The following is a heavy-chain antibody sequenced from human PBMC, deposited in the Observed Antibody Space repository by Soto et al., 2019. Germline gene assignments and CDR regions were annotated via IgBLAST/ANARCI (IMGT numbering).Heavy chain of an antibody. CDR2: ISRSGTT. Sequence: QVQLQESGPGLVKPSGTLSLICAVSGGSIDSTNFWSWVRQSPGNGLEWIGEISRSGTTNYNPSLESRVTISVDKSKNQLSLNLTSVTAADTAVYYCAREIFDGYCPAGYWGQGTLVTVSS. CDR3: AREIFDGYCPAGY. CDR1: GGSIDSTNF. D-gene: IGHD6-25*01. V-gene: IGHV4-4*02. J-gene: IGHJ4*02.